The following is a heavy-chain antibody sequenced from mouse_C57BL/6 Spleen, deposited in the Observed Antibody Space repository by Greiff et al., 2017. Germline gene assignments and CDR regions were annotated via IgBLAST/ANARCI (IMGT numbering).Heavy chain of an antibody. CDR1: GYTFTSYW. Sequence: QVQLKQPGAELVMPGASVKLSCKASGYTFTSYWMHWVKQRPGQGLEWIGEIDPSDSYTNYNQKFKGKSTLTVDKSSSTAYMQLSSLTSEDSAVYYCARRQGSSSYYYAMDDWGQGTSVTVSS. CDR2: IDPSDSYT. V-gene: IGHV1-69*01. CDR3: ARRQGSSSYYYAMDD. D-gene: IGHD1-1*01. J-gene: IGHJ4*01.